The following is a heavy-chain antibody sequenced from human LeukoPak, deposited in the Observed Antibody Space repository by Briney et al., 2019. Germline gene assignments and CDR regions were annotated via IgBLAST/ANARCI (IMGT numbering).Heavy chain of an antibody. CDR2: FNPSGGST. CDR3: ARVRDGYNDAFDI. D-gene: IGHD5-24*01. CDR1: GYTFTNYY. Sequence: ASVKVSRKASGYTFTNYYMHWLRQAPGQGLEWVGVFNPSGGSTSYAQKFQGRVTMTRDTSTSTVYMELSSLRSEDTAVYFCARVRDGYNDAFDIWGQGTMVTVS. J-gene: IGHJ3*02. V-gene: IGHV1-46*01.